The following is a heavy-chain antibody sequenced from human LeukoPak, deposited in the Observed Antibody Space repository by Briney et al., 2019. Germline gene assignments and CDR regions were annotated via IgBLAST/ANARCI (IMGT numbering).Heavy chain of an antibody. CDR1: GGSFSGYY. CDR3: GRHPVSPFDP. Sequence: SETLSLTCAVYGGSFSGYYWSWIRQPPGKGLEWIGEINHSGSTNYNPSLKSRVTISVDTSKNQFSLKLSSVTAADTAVYYCGRHPVSPFDPWGQGTLVTVSS. V-gene: IGHV4-34*01. CDR2: INHSGST. J-gene: IGHJ5*02.